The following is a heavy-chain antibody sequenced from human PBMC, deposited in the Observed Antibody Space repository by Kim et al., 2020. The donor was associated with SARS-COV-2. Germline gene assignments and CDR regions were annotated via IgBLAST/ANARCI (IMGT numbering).Heavy chain of an antibody. CDR2: IKYSGRT. D-gene: IGHD6-19*01. J-gene: IGHJ4*02. V-gene: IGHV4-59*01. CDR3: ARLPDITGWPFDS. CDR1: GGSISSDY. Sequence: SETLSLTCTVSGGSISSDYWTWIWQPPGKGLEWIGYIKYSGRTNYNPSLGSRVAILVDTSKTHFSLKLSSVTAADTAMYFCARLPDITGWPFDSWGQGILVTVSS.